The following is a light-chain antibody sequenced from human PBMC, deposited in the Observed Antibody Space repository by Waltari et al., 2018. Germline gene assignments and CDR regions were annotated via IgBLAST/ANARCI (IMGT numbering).Light chain of an antibody. Sequence: QSALTQPASVSGSPGQSIPISCTGPNSDVGGFNYVSWYQQHPGKAPKLVIYAVTPRPSGASYRFSGSKSGNTASLTISGLQAEDEADYYCCSYANSRTVIFGGGTKLTVL. V-gene: IGLV2-14*01. J-gene: IGLJ2*01. CDR2: AVT. CDR1: NSDVGGFNY. CDR3: CSYANSRTVI.